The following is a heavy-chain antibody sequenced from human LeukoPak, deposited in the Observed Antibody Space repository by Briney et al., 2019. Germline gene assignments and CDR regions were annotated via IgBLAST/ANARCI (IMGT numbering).Heavy chain of an antibody. Sequence: PSETLSLTCTVSGGSISSYYWSWIRQPPGKGLEWIGYIYYSGSTNYNPSLKSRVTISVDTSKNQFSLKVSSVTAADTAVYYCARGGITPDWFDPWGQGTLVTVSS. CDR2: IYYSGST. V-gene: IGHV4-59*01. CDR3: ARGGITPDWFDP. J-gene: IGHJ5*02. D-gene: IGHD3-10*01. CDR1: GGSISSYY.